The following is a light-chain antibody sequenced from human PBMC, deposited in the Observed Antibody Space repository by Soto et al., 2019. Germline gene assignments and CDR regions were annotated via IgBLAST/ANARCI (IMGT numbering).Light chain of an antibody. Sequence: EIVLTQSPGTLSSSPGERATLSCRASQSISSNYVAWYQQKPGQAPRLLIYGAFARAAGIPGRFSGSASGTDFTLTISRLEPEDFAVYFCQHYDASPWTFGQGTKVNIK. CDR2: GAF. V-gene: IGKV3-20*01. CDR3: QHYDASPWT. CDR1: QSISSNY. J-gene: IGKJ1*01.